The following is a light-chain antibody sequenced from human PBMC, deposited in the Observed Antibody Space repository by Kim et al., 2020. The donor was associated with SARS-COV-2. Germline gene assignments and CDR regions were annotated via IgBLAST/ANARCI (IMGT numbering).Light chain of an antibody. CDR1: QGISDY. Sequence: ASVRDRVTHHRRASQGISDYLAWYQQDQGNAPNLLIFGASTLQSGVPSRFSRSGSGTDFTLTISSLQPEDFATYLCQQFRVYPRTFGQGTTVDIK. V-gene: IGKV1-9*01. J-gene: IGKJ1*01. CDR2: GAS. CDR3: QQFRVYPRT.